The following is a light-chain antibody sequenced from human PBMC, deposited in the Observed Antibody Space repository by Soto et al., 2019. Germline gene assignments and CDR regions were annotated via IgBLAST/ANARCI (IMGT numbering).Light chain of an antibody. CDR1: QSVSSSY. J-gene: IGKJ1*01. V-gene: IGKV3D-20*02. CDR2: GAS. Sequence: EIVLTQSPGTLSLSPGERATLSCRASQSVSSSYLAWYQQKPGQAPRLLIYGASSRATGIPDRFSGSGSGTDFTLTISRLEPEDFAVYYCQQRSNWPPLRTFGQGTKVDIK. CDR3: QQRSNWPPLRT.